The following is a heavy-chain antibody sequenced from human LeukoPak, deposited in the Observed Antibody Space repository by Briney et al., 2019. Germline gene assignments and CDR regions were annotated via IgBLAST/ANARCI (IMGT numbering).Heavy chain of an antibody. CDR3: ARDGFYDSSGYYYNWVFDY. CDR1: GYSISSGYY. CDR2: IYHSGST. V-gene: IGHV4-38-2*02. J-gene: IGHJ4*02. D-gene: IGHD3-22*01. Sequence: SETLSLTCTVSGYSISSGYYWGWIRQPPGKGLEWIGSIYHSGSTYYNPSLKSRVTMAVDTSKNQFSLRLSSVTAADTAVYYCARDGFYDSSGYYYNWVFDYWGQGTLVTVSS.